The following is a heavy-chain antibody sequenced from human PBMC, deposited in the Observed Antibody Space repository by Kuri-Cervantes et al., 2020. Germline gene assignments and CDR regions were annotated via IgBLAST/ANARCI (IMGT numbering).Heavy chain of an antibody. Sequence: SESLSLTCAISGDSVTSNSAAWNWIRQSPSRGLEWLGRTYYRSKWYNDYVESVKSRITTNPDTSTNQFSLQLNSVTPEDTAVYYCARGSMGRTYFDYWDQGTLVTVSS. CDR3: ARGSMGRTYFDY. J-gene: IGHJ4*02. CDR1: GDSVTSNSAA. V-gene: IGHV6-1*01. D-gene: IGHD2/OR15-2a*01. CDR2: TYYRSKWYN.